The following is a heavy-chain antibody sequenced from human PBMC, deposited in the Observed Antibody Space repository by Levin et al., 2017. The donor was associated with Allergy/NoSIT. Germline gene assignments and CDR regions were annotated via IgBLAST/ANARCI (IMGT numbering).Heavy chain of an antibody. CDR3: VGDLVTDHYYYYYGMDV. CDR2: ISSRGDYT. V-gene: IGHV3-21*01. D-gene: IGHD3-9*01. CDR1: GFTFSSYT. J-gene: IGHJ6*02. Sequence: GESLKISCAASGFTFSSYTMNWVRQAPGKGLEWVSSISSRGDYTQYSDSLEGRFTISRDNAENSLYLQMNSLRAEDSAVYYCVGDLVTDHYYYYYGMDVWGRGTTVTVSS.